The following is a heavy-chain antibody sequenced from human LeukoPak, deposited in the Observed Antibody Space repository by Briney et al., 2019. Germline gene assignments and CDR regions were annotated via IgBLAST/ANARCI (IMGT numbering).Heavy chain of an antibody. V-gene: IGHV3-23*01. CDR1: GFTFSSYA. Sequence: GGSLRLSCAASGFTFSSYAMSWVRQAPGKGLEWVSAISGSGGSTYYADSVKGRFTISRDNSKNTLYLQMNSLRAEDTAVYYCTTGCDSSGYCYWGQGTLVTVSS. D-gene: IGHD3-22*01. J-gene: IGHJ4*02. CDR2: ISGSGGST. CDR3: TTGCDSSGYCY.